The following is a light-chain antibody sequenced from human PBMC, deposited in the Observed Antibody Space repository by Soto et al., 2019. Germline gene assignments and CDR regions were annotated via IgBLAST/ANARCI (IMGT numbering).Light chain of an antibody. CDR1: QSVNNY. J-gene: IGKJ3*01. Sequence: EIVLTQSPATLSLSPGERATLSCRASQSVNNYLAWYQQKPGQAPRLLIYDASNRATGSPARFSGSGSGTDFTITVSSLEPGDLAVYYCHHRGGFTFGPGTKVDIK. CDR2: DAS. CDR3: HHRGGFT. V-gene: IGKV3-11*01.